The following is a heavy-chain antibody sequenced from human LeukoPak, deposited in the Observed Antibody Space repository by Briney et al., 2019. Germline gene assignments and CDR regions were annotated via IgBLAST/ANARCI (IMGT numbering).Heavy chain of an antibody. Sequence: GGSLRLSCAASGFTFSSYEMNWVRQAPGKGLEWVSYISSSGSTIYYADSVKGQFTISRDNAKNSLYLQMNSLRAEDTAVYYCARPGYSYGYYYYYYMDVWGKGTTVTVSS. CDR1: GFTFSSYE. J-gene: IGHJ6*03. CDR3: ARPGYSYGYYYYYYMDV. D-gene: IGHD5-18*01. CDR2: ISSSGSTI. V-gene: IGHV3-48*03.